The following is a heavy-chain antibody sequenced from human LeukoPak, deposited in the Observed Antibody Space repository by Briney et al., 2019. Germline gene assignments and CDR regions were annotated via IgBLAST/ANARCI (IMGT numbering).Heavy chain of an antibody. Sequence: SETLSLTRTVSGGSISRGDFYWIWTRQPPGKGMEWLGNISYTGNTHYNPSLKSRLTISLDTSKNQFYLKLSSVTAADTAVYYCARSLYDSSAFYWGQGTLVTVSS. CDR3: ARSLYDSSAFY. D-gene: IGHD3-22*01. V-gene: IGHV4-30-4*01. CDR1: GGSISRGDFY. J-gene: IGHJ4*02. CDR2: ISYTGNT.